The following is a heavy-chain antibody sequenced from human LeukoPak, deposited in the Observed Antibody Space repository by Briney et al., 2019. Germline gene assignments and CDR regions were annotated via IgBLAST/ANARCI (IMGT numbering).Heavy chain of an antibody. CDR3: ARHGQWLVRFWDY. CDR1: GFIFSDFW. Sequence: GGSLRLSCAASGFIFSDFWMYWVRQAPGKGLEWVANIKHDGSQKYYVDSVRGRFTISRDNAKNSLYLQMNSLRAEDTAVYYCARHGQWLVRFWDYWGQGTLVTVSS. V-gene: IGHV3-7*03. J-gene: IGHJ4*02. CDR2: IKHDGSQK. D-gene: IGHD6-19*01.